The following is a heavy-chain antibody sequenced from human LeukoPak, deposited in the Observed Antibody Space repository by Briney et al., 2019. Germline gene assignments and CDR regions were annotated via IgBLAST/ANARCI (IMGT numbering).Heavy chain of an antibody. V-gene: IGHV4-39*01. CDR1: GGSISSSSYY. CDR3: ARLTMVQGVLITDYFDY. J-gene: IGHJ4*02. D-gene: IGHD3-10*01. Sequence: SETLSLTCTASGGSISSSSYYWGWIRQPPGKGLEWIGSIYYSGSTYYNPSLKSRVTISVDTSKNQFSLKLSSVTAADTAVYYCARLTMVQGVLITDYFDYWGQGTLVTVSS. CDR2: IYYSGST.